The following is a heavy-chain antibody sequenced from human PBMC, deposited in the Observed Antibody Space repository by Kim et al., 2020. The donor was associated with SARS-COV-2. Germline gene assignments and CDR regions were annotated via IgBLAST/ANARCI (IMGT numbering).Heavy chain of an antibody. CDR2: IYYSGTT. J-gene: IGHJ6*02. CDR3: ARHPLFYAMDV. Sequence: SETLSLTCTVSGGSISSNYWTWIRQPPGKGLEWIGYIYYSGTTKYNPSLKSRVTISVDTSKNQFPLKLTSATAADTAVYYCARHPLFYAMDVWGQGTTVT. CDR1: GGSISSNY. V-gene: IGHV4-59*08.